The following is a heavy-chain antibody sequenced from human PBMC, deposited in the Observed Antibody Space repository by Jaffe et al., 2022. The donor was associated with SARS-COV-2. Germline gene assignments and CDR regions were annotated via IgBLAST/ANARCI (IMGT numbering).Heavy chain of an antibody. Sequence: EVQLVESGGGLVKPGGSLRLSCAASGFTFSNAWMSWVRQAPGKGLEWVGRIKSKTDGGTTDYAAPVKGRFTISRDDSKNTLYLQMNSLKTEDTAVYYCTTDPFGLRGYFDYWGQGTLVTVSS. CDR1: GFTFSNAW. V-gene: IGHV3-15*01. J-gene: IGHJ4*02. CDR3: TTDPFGLRGYFDY. D-gene: IGHD3-16*01. CDR2: IKSKTDGGTT.